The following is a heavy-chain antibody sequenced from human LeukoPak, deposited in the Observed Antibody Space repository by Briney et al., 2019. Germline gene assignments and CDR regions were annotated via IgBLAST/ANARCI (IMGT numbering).Heavy chain of an antibody. Sequence: GGSLRLSCAASGFTFSSYEMNWVRQAPGKGLEWVSSISSSSSYIYYADSVKGRFTISRDNAKNSLYLQMNSLRAEDTAVYYCARDQAPYYYDSSGYPYWGQGTLVTVSS. CDR1: GFTFSSYE. J-gene: IGHJ4*02. D-gene: IGHD3-22*01. CDR3: ARDQAPYYYDSSGYPY. CDR2: ISSSSSYI. V-gene: IGHV3-21*01.